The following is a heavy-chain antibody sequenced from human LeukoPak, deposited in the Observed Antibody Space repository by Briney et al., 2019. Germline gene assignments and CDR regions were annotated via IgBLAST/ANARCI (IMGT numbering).Heavy chain of an antibody. CDR1: GGSFSGYS. D-gene: IGHD6-25*01. CDR3: ARVRRFGSGVDY. J-gene: IGHJ4*02. V-gene: IGHV4-34*12. CDR2: MIHSGST. Sequence: SETLSLTCAVYGGSFSGYSWSWIRQPPGKGLEWVGEMIHSGSTNYNPSLKSRVTISVDTSKNQFSLKVSSVTAADTAVYYCARVRRFGSGVDYWGQGTLVTVSS.